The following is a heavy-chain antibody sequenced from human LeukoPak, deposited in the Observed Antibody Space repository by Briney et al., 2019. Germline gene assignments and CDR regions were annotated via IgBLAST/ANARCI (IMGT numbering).Heavy chain of an antibody. CDR2: IKEDGSEK. V-gene: IGHV3-7*01. Sequence: GGSLRLSCAASGFTFNKYYMRWVRQAPGKGLEWVAKIKEDGSEKYYVDSVKGRFTISRDNAKNSLYLQMNSLRAEDTAVYYCAREVDYDYVWGSYPFDYWGQGTLVTVSS. D-gene: IGHD3-16*02. CDR1: GFTFNKYY. J-gene: IGHJ4*02. CDR3: AREVDYDYVWGSYPFDY.